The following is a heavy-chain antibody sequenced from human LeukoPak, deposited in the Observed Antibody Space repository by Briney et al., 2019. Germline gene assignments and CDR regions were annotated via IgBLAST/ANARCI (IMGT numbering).Heavy chain of an antibody. CDR2: IIPILGIA. CDR1: GGTFSSYA. J-gene: IGHJ6*03. CDR3: ARNYMGFKLGYCSGGSCQESYYYYMDV. D-gene: IGHD2-15*01. V-gene: IGHV1-69*04. Sequence: SVKVSCKASGGTFSSYAISWVRQAPGQGLEWMGRIIPILGIANYAQKFQGRVTITADKSTSTAYMELSSLRSEDTAVYYGARNYMGFKLGYCSGGSCQESYYYYMDVWGKGTTVTVSS.